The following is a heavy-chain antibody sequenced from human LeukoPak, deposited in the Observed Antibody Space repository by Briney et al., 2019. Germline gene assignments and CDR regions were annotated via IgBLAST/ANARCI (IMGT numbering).Heavy chain of an antibody. CDR1: GYTFTGSY. Sequence: ASVKVSCKASGYTFTGSYMHWVRQAPGQGLEWMGWINPNSGGTDYAQKFQGRVTMTRDTSISTAYMELSRLRSDDTAVYYCARVAAIVEAGAIPDYFDYWGQGTLVTVSS. D-gene: IGHD6-19*01. J-gene: IGHJ4*02. V-gene: IGHV1-2*02. CDR3: ARVAAIVEAGAIPDYFDY. CDR2: INPNSGGT.